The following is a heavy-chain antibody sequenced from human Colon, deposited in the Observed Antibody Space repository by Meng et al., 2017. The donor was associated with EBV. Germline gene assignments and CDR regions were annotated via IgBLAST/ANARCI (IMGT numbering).Heavy chain of an antibody. CDR1: SASSTISSFY. J-gene: IGHJ4*02. D-gene: IGHD2-21*01. V-gene: IGHV4-39*01. CDR2: IFVTGNT. Sequence: LARQQRGPVCVRSAVVSDITGSALSASSTISSFYLGWVRQPPVDWMGGIGSIFVTGNTSYNPSRRRRVTISVDTTKAHFSLRLSAVTAADTAVYSSGRQDHCDRDDPDFFDYWGQGTLVTVSS. CDR3: GRQDHCDRDDPDFFDY.